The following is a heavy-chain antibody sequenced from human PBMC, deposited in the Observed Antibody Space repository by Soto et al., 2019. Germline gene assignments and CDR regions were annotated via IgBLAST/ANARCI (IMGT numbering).Heavy chain of an antibody. J-gene: IGHJ1*01. CDR2: ISGSGGST. CDR1: GFTFSSYA. CDR3: AKEHCSSTSCPAEYFQH. D-gene: IGHD2-2*01. V-gene: IGHV3-23*01. Sequence: EVQLLESGGGLVQPGGSLRLSCAASGFTFSSYAMSWVRQAPGKWLEWVSAISGSGGSTYYADSVKGRFTISRDNSKNTLYLQMNSLRAEDTAVYYCAKEHCSSTSCPAEYFQHWGQGTLVTVSS.